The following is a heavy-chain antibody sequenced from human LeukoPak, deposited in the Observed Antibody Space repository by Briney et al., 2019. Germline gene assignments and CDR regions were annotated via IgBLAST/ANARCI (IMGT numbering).Heavy chain of an antibody. CDR2: IKSKTDGGTT. V-gene: IGHV3-15*01. CDR3: LIMITFG. J-gene: IGHJ4*02. CDR1: GFTFSNAW. Sequence: PGGSLRLSCAASGFTFSNAWMSWVRPAPGKGLEWVGRIKSKTDGGTTDYAAPVKGRFTIPRDDSKNTLYLQMNSLKTEDTAVYHCLIMITFGGGQGTLVTVSS. D-gene: IGHD3-16*01.